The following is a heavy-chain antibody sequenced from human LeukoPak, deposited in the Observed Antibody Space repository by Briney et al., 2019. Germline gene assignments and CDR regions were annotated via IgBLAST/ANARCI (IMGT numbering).Heavy chain of an antibody. J-gene: IGHJ4*02. V-gene: IGHV4-4*02. D-gene: IGHD4-23*01. CDR2: VYHSGAT. CDR1: GDSISSTGC. Sequence: SETLSLTCTVSGDSISSTGCWTWVRQPPGEGLEWIGEVYHSGATNYNPSLKSRVTMSVDKSKNQFSLKVNSVAAADTAVYYCAKNGGNSDLEYWGQGTLVTVSS. CDR3: AKNGGNSDLEY.